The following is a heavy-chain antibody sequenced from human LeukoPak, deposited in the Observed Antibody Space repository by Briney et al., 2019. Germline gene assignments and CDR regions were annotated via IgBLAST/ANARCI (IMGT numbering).Heavy chain of an antibody. CDR2: INPNSGGT. Sequence: ASVKVSCKASGYTFTGYYMHWVRQAPGQGLEWMGWINPNSGGTYYAQKFQGRVTMTRDTSISTAYMELSRLRSDDTAVYYCARDSRYCSGGSCYPNWFDPWGQGTLVTVSS. CDR1: GYTFTGYY. V-gene: IGHV1-2*02. CDR3: ARDSRYCSGGSCYPNWFDP. J-gene: IGHJ5*02. D-gene: IGHD2-15*01.